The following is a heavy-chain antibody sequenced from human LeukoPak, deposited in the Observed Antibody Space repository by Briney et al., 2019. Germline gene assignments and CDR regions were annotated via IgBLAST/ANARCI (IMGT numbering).Heavy chain of an antibody. D-gene: IGHD3-16*02. CDR2: INHSGST. V-gene: IGHV4-34*01. CDR3: ARRIRLSSSAFDI. CDR1: GGSFSGYY. J-gene: IGHJ3*02. Sequence: SETLSLTCAVYGGSFSGYYWSWIRQPPGKGLEWIGEINHSGSTNYNPSLKSRVTISVDTSKNQFSLKLSSVTAADTAVYYCARRIRLSSSAFDIWGQGTMVTVSS.